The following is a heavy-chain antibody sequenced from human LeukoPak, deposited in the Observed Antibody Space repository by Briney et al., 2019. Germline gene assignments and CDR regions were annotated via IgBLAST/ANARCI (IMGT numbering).Heavy chain of an antibody. CDR1: GYSISSGFY. CDR2: IYHSGTT. Sequence: SETLSLTCTVSGYSISSGFYWGWIRQPPGKGLEWIESIYHSGTTYYNPSLKSRITISVDTSKNQFSLKVSSVTAADTAIYYCAAVKYGSGWYDDHWGQGTLVTVSS. V-gene: IGHV4-38-2*02. D-gene: IGHD6-19*01. CDR3: AAVKYGSGWYDDH. J-gene: IGHJ4*02.